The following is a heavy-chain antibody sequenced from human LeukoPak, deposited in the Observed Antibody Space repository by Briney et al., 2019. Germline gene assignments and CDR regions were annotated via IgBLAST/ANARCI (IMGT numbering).Heavy chain of an antibody. V-gene: IGHV1-69*13. CDR2: IIPIFGTA. CDR3: ARERLIVGALMYY. J-gene: IGHJ4*02. Sequence: GASVKVSCKASGGTFSSYAISWVRQAPGQGPEWMGGIIPIFGTANYAQKSQGRVTITADESTSTAYMELSSLRSEDTAVYYCARERLIVGALMYYWGQGTLVTVSS. CDR1: GGTFSSYA. D-gene: IGHD1-26*01.